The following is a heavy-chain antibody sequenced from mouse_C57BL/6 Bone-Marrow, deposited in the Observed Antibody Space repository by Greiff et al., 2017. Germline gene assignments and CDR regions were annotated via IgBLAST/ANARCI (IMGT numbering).Heavy chain of an antibody. CDR2: IDPSDSYT. J-gene: IGHJ2*01. CDR3: AVWLRHYYFDY. Sequence: QVQLQQSGAELVMPGASVKLSCKASGYTFTSYWMHWVKQRPGQGLEWIGEIDPSDSYTNYNQKFKGKSTLTVDKYSSTAYMQLGSLTSEDSAVYYCAVWLRHYYFDYWGQGTTLTVSS. V-gene: IGHV1-69*01. D-gene: IGHD2-2*01. CDR1: GYTFTSYW.